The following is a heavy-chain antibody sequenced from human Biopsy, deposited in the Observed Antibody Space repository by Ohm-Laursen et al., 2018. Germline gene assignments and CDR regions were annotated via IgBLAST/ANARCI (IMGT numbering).Heavy chain of an antibody. CDR3: ARGGLNYWYFDL. Sequence: GSSVKVPCKASGYTFTDSYMHWVRQAPGQGLEWMGWINPNSGGTNYAQKFQGRVTMTRDTSMSTAYMELNRLRSDDTAVYYCARGGLNYWYFDLWGRGTLVTVSS. V-gene: IGHV1-2*02. CDR1: GYTFTDSY. J-gene: IGHJ2*01. CDR2: INPNSGGT. D-gene: IGHD1-26*01.